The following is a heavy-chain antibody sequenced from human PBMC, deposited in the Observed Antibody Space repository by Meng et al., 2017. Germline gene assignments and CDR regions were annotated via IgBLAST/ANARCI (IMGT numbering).Heavy chain of an antibody. CDR3: ARDLIPAYYYDSSGYGY. Sequence: VRVEGPGPGLVKPSGTLSLTCAGSGGSISSSIWWSWVRQPPGKGLEWIGEIYHSGSTNYNPSLKSRVTISVDKSKNQFSLKLSYVTAADTAVYYCARDLIPAYYYDSSGYGYWGQGTLVTVSS. D-gene: IGHD3-22*01. J-gene: IGHJ4*02. CDR1: GGSISSSIW. CDR2: IYHSGST. V-gene: IGHV4-4*02.